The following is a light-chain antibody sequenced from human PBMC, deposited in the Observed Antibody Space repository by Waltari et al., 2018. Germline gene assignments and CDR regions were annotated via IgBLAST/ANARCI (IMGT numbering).Light chain of an antibody. J-gene: IGLJ3*02. Sequence: QSALTQPASVSGSPGQSITISCTGTSSDVGGYNYVSWYQQHPGKAPKLIIYEVSNRPSGVSNRFSGPKSGNTASLTISGLQAEDEADYYCSSYTSSSRRVFGGGTKLTVL. CDR3: SSYTSSSRRV. CDR1: SSDVGGYNY. CDR2: EVS. V-gene: IGLV2-14*01.